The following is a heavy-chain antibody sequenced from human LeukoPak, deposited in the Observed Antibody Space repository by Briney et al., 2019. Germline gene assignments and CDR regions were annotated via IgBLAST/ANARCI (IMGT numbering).Heavy chain of an antibody. CDR1: GLSLGNAW. CDR2: IRAKVDGGTV. Sequence: GGSLRLSCAASGLSLGNAWMSWVRQVPGKGLEWLGRIRAKVDGGTVDYAAPVKGRFTISRDESESTLYLHLTSLKIEDAAVYYCTTLGGDNWFDWYFDLWGRGTLVTVSS. CDR3: TTLGGDNWFDWYFDL. D-gene: IGHD1-1*01. V-gene: IGHV3-15*01. J-gene: IGHJ2*01.